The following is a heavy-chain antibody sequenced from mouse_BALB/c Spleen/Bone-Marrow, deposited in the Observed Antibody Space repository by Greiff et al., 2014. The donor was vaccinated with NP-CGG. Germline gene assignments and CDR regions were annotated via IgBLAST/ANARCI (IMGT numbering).Heavy chain of an antibody. V-gene: IGHV5-9-2*01. J-gene: IGHJ3*01. CDR3: AREWYDYAWFAD. Sequence: EVQGVESGGDLVKPGGSLKLSCAASGFTFSSYGMSWVRQTPEKRLEWVATISGGGSYIYYADNVKGRFIISRDNAKNNLYLQGRSLRSEDTALYCGAREWYDYAWFADWGQGTLVTVSA. CDR2: ISGGGSYI. CDR1: GFTFSSYG. D-gene: IGHD2-4*01.